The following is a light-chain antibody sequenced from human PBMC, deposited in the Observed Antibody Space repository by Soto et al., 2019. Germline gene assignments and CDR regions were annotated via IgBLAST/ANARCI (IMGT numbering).Light chain of an antibody. CDR3: QQYDDWPTWT. J-gene: IGKJ1*01. CDR2: DAS. Sequence: EKVMTQSPATLSVSPGDRATLSCRASQSVGIRLGWYQQRPGQAPRLIIYDASTRAAGIPARFSGSGSGTEVTLTISSLQSEDFAVYYCQQYDDWPTWTFGQGTKVEIK. CDR1: QSVGIR. V-gene: IGKV3-15*01.